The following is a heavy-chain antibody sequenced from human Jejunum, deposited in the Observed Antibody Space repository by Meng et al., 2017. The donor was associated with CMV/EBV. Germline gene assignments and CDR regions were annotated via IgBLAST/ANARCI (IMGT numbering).Heavy chain of an antibody. CDR3: VRDPDLVDMSNNWFDP. CDR1: GFSFSRYW. V-gene: IGHV3-74*03. CDR2: INRDGSTT. Sequence: SGFSFSRYWMHWVRQAPGEGPVWISRINRDGSTTTYADSVRGRFTTSRDNAKNTLYLQMNSLRADDTAVYYCVRDPDLVDMSNNWFDPWGQGTLVTVSS. D-gene: IGHD5/OR15-5a*01. J-gene: IGHJ5*02.